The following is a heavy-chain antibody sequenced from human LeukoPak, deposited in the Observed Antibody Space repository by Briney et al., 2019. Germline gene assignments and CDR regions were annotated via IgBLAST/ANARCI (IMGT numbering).Heavy chain of an antibody. Sequence: GGSLRLSCAASGFTFSSYSKNWVRQAPGKGLEWVSSISDDSKYIYYADSVKGRFTISRDNSKNTLYLQMNSLRAEDTAVYYCAKDHWDDILTDIFDYWGQGTLVTVSS. V-gene: IGHV3-21*04. CDR3: AKDHWDDILTDIFDY. J-gene: IGHJ4*02. D-gene: IGHD3-9*01. CDR2: ISDDSKYI. CDR1: GFTFSSYS.